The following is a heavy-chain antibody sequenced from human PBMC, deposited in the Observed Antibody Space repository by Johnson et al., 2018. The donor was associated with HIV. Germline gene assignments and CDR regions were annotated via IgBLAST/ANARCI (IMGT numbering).Heavy chain of an antibody. CDR1: GFTFSSYA. D-gene: IGHD4-23*01. CDR3: ARDPGNGGRPFDAFDI. Sequence: QVQLVESGGGVVQPGGSLRLSCAASGFTFSSYAMHWVRQAPGKGLEWVAVISYDGSNKYYADSVKGRFTISRDNSKNPVFLQMDSLRGEDTADYYCARDPGNGGRPFDAFDIWGQGTMVTVSS. CDR2: ISYDGSNK. J-gene: IGHJ3*02. V-gene: IGHV3-30-3*01.